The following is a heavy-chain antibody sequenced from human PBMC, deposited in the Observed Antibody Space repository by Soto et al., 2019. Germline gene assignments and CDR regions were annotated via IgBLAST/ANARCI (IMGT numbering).Heavy chain of an antibody. V-gene: IGHV3-30*18. D-gene: IGHD6-13*01. J-gene: IGHJ4*02. CDR1: GFTFSSYG. CDR2: ISYDGSNK. CDR3: AKDAYSSSWYYFDY. Sequence: PLRLSCAASGFTFSSYGMHWVRQAPGKGLEWVAVISYDGSNKYYADSVKGRFTISRDNSKNTLYLQMNSLRAEDTAVYYCAKDAYSSSWYYFDYWGQGTLVTVSS.